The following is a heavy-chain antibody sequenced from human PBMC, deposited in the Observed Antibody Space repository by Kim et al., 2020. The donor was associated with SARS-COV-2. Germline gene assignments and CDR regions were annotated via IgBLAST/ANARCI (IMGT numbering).Heavy chain of an antibody. CDR3: AIIPGTYYDYNGLDV. CDR1: GYRFSSYW. J-gene: IGHJ6*02. D-gene: IGHD1-20*01. V-gene: IGHV5-10-1*01. CDR2: IDPTDSYT. Sequence: GESLKISCKGSGYRFSSYWITWVHQMPGKGLDWMGRIDPTDSYTDYNPSFQGHVTISSDRSISTAYLHWSSLKASDTAMYYCAIIPGTYYDYNGLDVWGQGTTVTVSS.